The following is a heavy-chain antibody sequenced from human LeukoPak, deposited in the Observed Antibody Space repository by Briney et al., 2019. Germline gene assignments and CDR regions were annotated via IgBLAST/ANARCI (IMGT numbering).Heavy chain of an antibody. CDR1: GYTFTGYY. D-gene: IGHD3-9*01. CDR2: INPNSGGT. Sequence: ASVKVSYKTSGYTFTGYYLFWVRQAPGQGLEWMGWINPNSGGTNYAQKFQGRVTITRDTSIRTAYMELSRLTSDDTAVYYCVRLYDWGRLDYWGQGTLVTVSS. J-gene: IGHJ4*02. CDR3: VRLYDWGRLDY. V-gene: IGHV1-2*02.